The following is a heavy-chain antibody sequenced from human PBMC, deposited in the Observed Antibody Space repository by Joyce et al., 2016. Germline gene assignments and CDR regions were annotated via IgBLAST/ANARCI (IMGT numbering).Heavy chain of an antibody. CDR2: MFHTGST. J-gene: IGHJ5*02. D-gene: IGHD3-22*01. CDR1: GCSISSDSYF. Sequence: QLQLQESGPGLVKPSETLFLTCTVSGCSISSDSYFWGWLRPPPGKGLEWIGSMFHTGSTYYNPSLKSRVAISVDTSKNQFSLKLTSVTAADTALYYCARDGDVSGYYNWFDPWGQGTLVTVSS. V-gene: IGHV4-39*07. CDR3: ARDGDVSGYYNWFDP.